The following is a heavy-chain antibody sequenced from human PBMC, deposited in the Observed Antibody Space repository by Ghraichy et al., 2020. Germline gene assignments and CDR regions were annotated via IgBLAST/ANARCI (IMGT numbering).Heavy chain of an antibody. Sequence: GGSLSLSCAASGFTIRTDAMTWVRQAPGKGLEWVSTISGSGASTYYADSVKGRFTITRDNSENTLYLQINSLRGEDTAIYYCVLTEWGSHWYHDRWGQGTLVTVSS. CDR1: GFTIRTDA. CDR2: ISGSGAST. D-gene: IGHD6-19*01. CDR3: VLTEWGSHWYHDR. V-gene: IGHV3-23*01. J-gene: IGHJ5*02.